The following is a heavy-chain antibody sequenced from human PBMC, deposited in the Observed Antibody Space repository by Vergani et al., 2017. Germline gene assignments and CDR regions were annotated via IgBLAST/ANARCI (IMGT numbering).Heavy chain of an antibody. Sequence: EVQLVESGGGLVQPGRSLRLFCSGSGFHLGDYAMTWVRQAPGKGLEWVAFIRSKPYGGTTEYAASVKGRYTISRDDSKSIAYLQMSSLKAEDTAVYYCVRDQVTMLRGSDAHDIWGQGTMVTVSA. D-gene: IGHD3-10*01. CDR2: IRSKPYGGTT. CDR3: VRDQVTMLRGSDAHDI. CDR1: GFHLGDYA. J-gene: IGHJ3*02. V-gene: IGHV3-49*04.